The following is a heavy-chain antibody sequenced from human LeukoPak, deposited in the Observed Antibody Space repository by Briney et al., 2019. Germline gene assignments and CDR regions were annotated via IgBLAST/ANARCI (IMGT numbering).Heavy chain of an antibody. Sequence: ASVKVSCKASGYTFTSYYMHWVRQAPGQGLEWMGIINPSGGGTSYAQKFQGRVTMTRDTSTSTVYMELSSLRSEDTAVYYCARDPSPGIAAAGGIDWFDYWGQGTLVTVSS. J-gene: IGHJ4*02. D-gene: IGHD6-13*01. CDR3: ARDPSPGIAAAGGIDWFDY. CDR2: INPSGGGT. CDR1: GYTFTSYY. V-gene: IGHV1-46*03.